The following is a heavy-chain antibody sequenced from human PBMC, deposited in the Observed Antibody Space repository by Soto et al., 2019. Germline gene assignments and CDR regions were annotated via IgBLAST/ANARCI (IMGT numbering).Heavy chain of an antibody. CDR1: GFTFNNYN. Sequence: GGSLRLSCAASGFTFNNYNMNWVRQAPGKGLEWVSSISTTGAYIQYADSVKGRFTISRDNAKNSLYLQMNSLRAEDTAVYYCARDSSSWSIWFDPWGQGTLVTVSS. J-gene: IGHJ5*02. D-gene: IGHD6-13*01. V-gene: IGHV3-21*01. CDR3: ARDSSSWSIWFDP. CDR2: ISTTGAYI.